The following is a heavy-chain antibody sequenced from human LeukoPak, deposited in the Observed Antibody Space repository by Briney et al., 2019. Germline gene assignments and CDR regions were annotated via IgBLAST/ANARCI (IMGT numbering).Heavy chain of an antibody. CDR2: ISSNGYYI. CDR3: AREGLRTERSDTDAFDI. V-gene: IGHV3-21*01. Sequence: GGSLRLSCAASGFAFSTYTINWVRQAPGKGLEWVSSISSNGYYIYYAGSVRGRFTISRDNAKNSLYLQMNSLRAEDTALYYCAREGLRTERSDTDAFDIWGQGTMVTVSS. J-gene: IGHJ3*02. CDR1: GFAFSTYT. D-gene: IGHD3-3*01.